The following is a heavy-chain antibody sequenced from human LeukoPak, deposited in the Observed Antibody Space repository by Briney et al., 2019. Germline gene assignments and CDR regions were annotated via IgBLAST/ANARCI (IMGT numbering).Heavy chain of an antibody. CDR3: ARYSSGWYPPDY. Sequence: ASVKVSCTASGYTFTSYGISWVRQAPGQGLKWMGWISAYNGNTNYAQKLQGRVTMTTDTSTSTAYMELRSLRSDDTAVYYCARYSSGWYPPDYWGQGTLVTVSS. J-gene: IGHJ4*02. V-gene: IGHV1-18*01. CDR1: GYTFTSYG. CDR2: ISAYNGNT. D-gene: IGHD6-19*01.